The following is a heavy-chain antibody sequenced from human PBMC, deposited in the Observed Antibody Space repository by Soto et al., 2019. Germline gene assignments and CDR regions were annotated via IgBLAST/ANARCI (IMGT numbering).Heavy chain of an antibody. CDR1: GFTFSRNA. Sequence: EVQLLESGGGVVQPGESLRLSCAASGFTFSRNAMSWVRQAPGKGLEWVSTIGSAGTAYYADSVKGRFTISRDNSKNTQSLQMNSLRAEDTAVYYCAKLGFCSGGTCYLDYYNGVDVWGKGTTVTVSS. J-gene: IGHJ6*04. CDR3: AKLGFCSGGTCYLDYYNGVDV. CDR2: IGSAGTA. D-gene: IGHD2-15*01. V-gene: IGHV3-23*01.